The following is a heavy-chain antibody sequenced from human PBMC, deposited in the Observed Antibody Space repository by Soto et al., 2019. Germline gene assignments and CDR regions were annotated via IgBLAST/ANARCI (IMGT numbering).Heavy chain of an antibody. Sequence: GGSLRLSCAASGFTFSSYVMNWVRQTPGKGLEWVSAISGSGGSTYYADSVKGRFTISRDNSKNTLYLQMNSLRAEDTAVYYCAKSDRNGLYGMDVWGQGTTVTVSS. V-gene: IGHV3-23*01. CDR3: AKSDRNGLYGMDV. CDR2: ISGSGGST. CDR1: GFTFSSYV. J-gene: IGHJ6*02.